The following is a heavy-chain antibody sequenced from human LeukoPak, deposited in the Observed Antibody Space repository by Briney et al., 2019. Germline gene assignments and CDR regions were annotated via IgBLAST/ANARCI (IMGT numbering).Heavy chain of an antibody. D-gene: IGHD5-18*01. V-gene: IGHV3-30-3*01. CDR1: GFTFSSYA. J-gene: IGHJ4*02. CDR2: ISYDGSNK. Sequence: GGSLRLSCAASGFTFSSYAMHWVRQAPGKGLEWVAVISYDGSNKYYADSVKGRFTISRDNAKNSLYLQMNSLRAEDTAVYYCARAVDTAPHGYWGQGTLVTVSS. CDR3: ARAVDTAPHGY.